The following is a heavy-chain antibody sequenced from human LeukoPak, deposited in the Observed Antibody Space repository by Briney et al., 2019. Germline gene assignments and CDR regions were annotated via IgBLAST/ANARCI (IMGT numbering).Heavy chain of an antibody. CDR2: IFYSGST. CDR3: ARHAVEAASRWFDP. J-gene: IGHJ5*02. CDR1: SGSISTSNYY. V-gene: IGHV4-39*07. D-gene: IGHD1-1*01. Sequence: SETLSLTCTVSSGSISTSNYYWGWVRQPPGMALEWIGNIFYSGSTYYSPSLKSRVTISLDTSRNQFSLKLNSVTAADTAVYYCARHAVEAASRWFDPWGQGTLVTVSS.